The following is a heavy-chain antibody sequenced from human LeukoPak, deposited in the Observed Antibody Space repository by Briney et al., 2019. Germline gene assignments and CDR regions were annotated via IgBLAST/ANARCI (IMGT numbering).Heavy chain of an antibody. CDR3: ARDQQYYDFWSGPNLYYYYGMDV. V-gene: IGHV1-69*13. Sequence: SVKVSCKASGGTFSSYAISWVRQAPGQGLEWMGGIIPIFGTANYAQKFQGRVTITADESTSTAYMELSSLRSEDTAVYYCARDQQYYDFWSGPNLYYYYGMDVWGQGTTVTVSS. CDR1: GGTFSSYA. D-gene: IGHD3-3*01. J-gene: IGHJ6*02. CDR2: IIPIFGTA.